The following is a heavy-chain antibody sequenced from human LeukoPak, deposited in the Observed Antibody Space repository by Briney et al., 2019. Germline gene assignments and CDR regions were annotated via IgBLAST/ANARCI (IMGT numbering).Heavy chain of an antibody. D-gene: IGHD3-16*01. J-gene: IGHJ3*02. Sequence: PGGSLRLSCAASGFTFSDYYMSWIRQAPGKGLEWVSYISSSGSTIYYADSVKGRFTISRDNAKNSLYLQMNSLRAEDTAVYYCARDRRSSRALGPDAFDIWGQGTMVTVSS. CDR2: ISSSGSTI. CDR3: ARDRRSSRALGPDAFDI. V-gene: IGHV3-11*04. CDR1: GFTFSDYY.